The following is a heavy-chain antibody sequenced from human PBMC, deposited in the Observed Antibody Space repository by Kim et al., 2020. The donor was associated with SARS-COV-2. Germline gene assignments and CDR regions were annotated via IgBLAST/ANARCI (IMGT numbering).Heavy chain of an antibody. V-gene: IGHV4-39*01. J-gene: IGHJ4*02. Sequence: NPSLKRRVTISVDTSKNQFSLKLSSVTAADTAVYYCARHYYDSSGSPFDYWGQGTLVTVSS. D-gene: IGHD3-22*01. CDR3: ARHYYDSSGSPFDY.